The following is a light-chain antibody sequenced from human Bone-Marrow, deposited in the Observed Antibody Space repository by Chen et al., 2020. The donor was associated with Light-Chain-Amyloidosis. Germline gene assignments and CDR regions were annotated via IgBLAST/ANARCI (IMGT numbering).Light chain of an antibody. J-gene: IGKJ2*01. CDR1: QSVLCNSDNKNY. CDR3: QQYCTIPYT. Sequence: DIVMTQSPDSLAVSLGERATINCKSSQSVLCNSDNKNYLVWYQQKPRQAPKLLIYWASTRESGVPDRFSGSGSGTDFTLTISSLQAEDVAGYYYQQYCTIPYTFGQWTKLEIK. V-gene: IGKV4-1*01. CDR2: WAS.